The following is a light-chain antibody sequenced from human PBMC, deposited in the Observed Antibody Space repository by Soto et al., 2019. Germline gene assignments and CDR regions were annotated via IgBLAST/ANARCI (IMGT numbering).Light chain of an antibody. J-gene: IGKJ2*01. CDR1: QSVSSS. CDR3: QQYNKWPPWT. V-gene: IGKV3-15*01. CDR2: GAS. Sequence: ETVMTQSPATLSVSPGERATLSCRASQSVSSSLAWYQQKPGQAPRLLIYGASTRATGIPARFSGSGSGTEFTLTISSLQSEDFAVYYCQQYNKWPPWTFGQGTKLEIK.